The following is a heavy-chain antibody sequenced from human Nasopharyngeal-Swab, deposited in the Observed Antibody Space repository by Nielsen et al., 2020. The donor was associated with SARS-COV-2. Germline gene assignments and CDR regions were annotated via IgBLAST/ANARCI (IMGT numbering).Heavy chain of an antibody. Sequence: GESLKISCAASGFTFSSYAMSWVRQARGKGLEWVSAISGSGGSTYYADSVKGRFTISRDNSKNTLYLQMNSLRAEDTAVYYCAKKLENILRYFDWLLDAFDIWGQGTMVTVSS. J-gene: IGHJ3*02. CDR2: ISGSGGST. V-gene: IGHV3-23*01. CDR1: GFTFSSYA. D-gene: IGHD3-9*01. CDR3: AKKLENILRYFDWLLDAFDI.